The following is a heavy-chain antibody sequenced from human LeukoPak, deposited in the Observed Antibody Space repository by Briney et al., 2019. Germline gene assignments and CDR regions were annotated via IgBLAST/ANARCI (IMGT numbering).Heavy chain of an antibody. CDR3: ARDRSVTTTLGWFDP. Sequence: PGGSLRLSCVASGFTFGKYWMSWVRQAPGKGLEWVASIKLDGSEKNYVDSVKGRFTISRDNTKNSLYLQMNSLRAEDTAVYYCARDRSVTTTLGWFDPWGQGTLVTVSS. V-gene: IGHV3-7*01. CDR2: IKLDGSEK. J-gene: IGHJ5*02. CDR1: GFTFGKYW. D-gene: IGHD4-17*01.